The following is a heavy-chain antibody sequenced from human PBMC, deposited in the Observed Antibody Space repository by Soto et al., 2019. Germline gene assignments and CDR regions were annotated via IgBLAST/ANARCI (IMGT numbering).Heavy chain of an antibody. Sequence: LETLSLTCTVSGGSISSYYWSWIRQPPGKGLEWIGYIYYSGSTDYNPSLKSRVTISVDTSKNQFSLKLSSVTAADTAVYYCARFGSSSSGVDYWGQGTLVTVSS. J-gene: IGHJ4*02. CDR1: GGSISSYY. CDR3: ARFGSSSSGVDY. V-gene: IGHV4-59*01. CDR2: IYYSGST. D-gene: IGHD6-6*01.